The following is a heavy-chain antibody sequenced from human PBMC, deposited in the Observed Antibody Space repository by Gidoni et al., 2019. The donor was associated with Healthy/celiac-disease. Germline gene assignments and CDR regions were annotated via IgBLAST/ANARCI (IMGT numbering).Heavy chain of an antibody. Sequence: QVQLQQWGAGLLKPSETLYLTCAVYGGSCSGYYWSWIRQPPGNGLEWIGEINHSGRPNYNPFLKSRVTISVDPSKNQFSLKLSSVTAADTAVYYCARPVLRFLEWSPFYPWGQGPLVTVSS. CDR2: INHSGRP. J-gene: IGHJ5*02. CDR3: ARPVLRFLEWSPFYP. V-gene: IGHV4-34*01. CDR1: GGSCSGYY. D-gene: IGHD3-3*01.